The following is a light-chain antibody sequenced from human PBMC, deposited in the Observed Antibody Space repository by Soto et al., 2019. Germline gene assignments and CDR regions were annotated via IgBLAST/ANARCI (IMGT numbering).Light chain of an antibody. CDR2: GAS. CDR3: QQRSNWPT. CDR1: QSVSSY. Sequence: EIVLTQSPATLSLSPGERATLSCRASQSVSSYLAWYQQKPGQAPRLLIYGASNRAHGIPARFSGSGSGTDFTLTISSLEPEDFEVYYCQQRSNWPTFGQETRLEIQ. J-gene: IGKJ5*01. V-gene: IGKV3-11*01.